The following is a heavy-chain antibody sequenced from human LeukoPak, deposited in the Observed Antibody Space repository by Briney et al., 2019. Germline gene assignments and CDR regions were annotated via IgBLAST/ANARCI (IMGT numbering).Heavy chain of an antibody. V-gene: IGHV3-48*03. J-gene: IGHJ4*02. CDR2: ISSSSSTI. CDR3: ARAEPPSGSFSFDS. CDR1: GLILNSYE. D-gene: IGHD1-26*01. Sequence: GSPILSLAAPGLILNSYEMNRVRQAPGKGLEWGSYISSSSSTIYYADSVKGRFTISRDNAKNSLYLQMNSLRAEDTAVYYCARAEPPSGSFSFDSWGQGTLVTVSS.